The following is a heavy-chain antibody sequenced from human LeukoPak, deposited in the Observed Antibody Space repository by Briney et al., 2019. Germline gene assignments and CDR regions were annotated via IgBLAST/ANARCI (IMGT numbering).Heavy chain of an antibody. V-gene: IGHV3-21*01. D-gene: IGHD3-10*01. CDR3: ARAQDYYGSGSQPYYYYMDV. CDR1: GFTFSSYS. Sequence: GSLRLSCAASGFTFSSYSMNWVRQAPGKGLEWVSSISSSSSYIYYADSVKGRFTISRDNAKNSLYLQMNSLRAEDTAVYYCARAQDYYGSGSQPYYYYMDVWGKGTTVTVSS. J-gene: IGHJ6*03. CDR2: ISSSSSYI.